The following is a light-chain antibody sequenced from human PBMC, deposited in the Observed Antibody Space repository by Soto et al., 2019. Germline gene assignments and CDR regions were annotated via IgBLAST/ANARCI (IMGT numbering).Light chain of an antibody. Sequence: EIVLTQSPGTLSLSPGERATLSCRASQSVNNNFLAWYQQKPGQAPRLLIYAASSRATGIPDRVSGSGSGTDFTLTISRLEPEDFAVYSCQQYVTSPLTFGGGTKVEIK. CDR3: QQYVTSPLT. CDR1: QSVNNNF. J-gene: IGKJ4*01. CDR2: AAS. V-gene: IGKV3-20*01.